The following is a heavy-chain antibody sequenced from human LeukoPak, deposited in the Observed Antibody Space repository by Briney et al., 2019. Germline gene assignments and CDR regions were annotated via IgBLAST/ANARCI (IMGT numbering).Heavy chain of an antibody. J-gene: IGHJ4*02. CDR3: ARLSPGFYDSSGYYPYYFDY. CDR2: IYPGDSDT. CDR1: GYSFTSYW. D-gene: IGHD3-22*01. Sequence: GESLKISCKGSGYSFTSYWIGWVRQMPGKGLEWMGIIYPGDSDTRYSPSFQGQVTISADKSISTAYLQWSSLKASDTAMYYCARLSPGFYDSSGYYPYYFDYWGQGTLVTVSS. V-gene: IGHV5-51*01.